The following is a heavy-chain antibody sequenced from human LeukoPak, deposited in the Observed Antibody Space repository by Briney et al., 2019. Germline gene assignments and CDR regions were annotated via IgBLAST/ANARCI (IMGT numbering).Heavy chain of an antibody. D-gene: IGHD2-15*01. CDR2: MNPNSGKR. V-gene: IGHV1-8*01. Sequence: ASVKVSCKASGYTFTSYDINWGGQASGQGGEGRGGMNPNSGKRGYAQKFQGRVTMTRKTSRRTAYMELRRLRCEDTAVYYCARAGGYCGRISCPYYFDYWGQGSLVAVSS. J-gene: IGHJ4*02. CDR1: GYTFTSYD. CDR3: ARAGGYCGRISCPYYFDY.